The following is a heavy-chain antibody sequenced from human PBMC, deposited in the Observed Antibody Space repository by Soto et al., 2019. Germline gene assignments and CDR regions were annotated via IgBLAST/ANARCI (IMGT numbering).Heavy chain of an antibody. D-gene: IGHD3-3*01. CDR2: IIPIFGTA. Sequence: SVKVSCKASGGTFSSYAISWVRQAPGQGLEWMGGIIPIFGTANYAQKFQGRVTITADESTSTAYMELSSLRSEDTAVYYCASCIGSDFWSGYYSSWFDPWGQGTLVTVSS. V-gene: IGHV1-69*13. J-gene: IGHJ5*02. CDR1: GGTFSSYA. CDR3: ASCIGSDFWSGYYSSWFDP.